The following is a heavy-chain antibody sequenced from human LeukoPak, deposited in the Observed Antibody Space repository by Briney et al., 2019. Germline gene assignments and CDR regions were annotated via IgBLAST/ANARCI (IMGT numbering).Heavy chain of an antibody. CDR2: ISGSGSTI. CDR1: GFTFSSYS. CDR3: AREVRYSGYGSFDY. J-gene: IGHJ4*02. V-gene: IGHV3-48*04. Sequence: GGSLRLSCAASGFTFSSYSMNWVRQAPGKGLEWVSSISGSGSTIYYADSVKGRFTISRDNAKNSLYLQMNSLRAEDTAVYYCAREVRYSGYGSFDYWGQGTLVTVSS. D-gene: IGHD5-12*01.